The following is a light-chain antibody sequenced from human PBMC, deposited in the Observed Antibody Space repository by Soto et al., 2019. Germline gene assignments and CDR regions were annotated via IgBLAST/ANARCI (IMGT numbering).Light chain of an antibody. Sequence: GDRVTITFRASQNVNNWLAWYQHKPGKAPQLLIYDASVLETGVPSRFSGSGSGTEFTLAISGLQSDDFATYSCQQYNTYWTFGPGTKVDIK. V-gene: IGKV1-5*01. CDR1: QNVNNW. CDR3: QQYNTYWT. J-gene: IGKJ1*01. CDR2: DAS.